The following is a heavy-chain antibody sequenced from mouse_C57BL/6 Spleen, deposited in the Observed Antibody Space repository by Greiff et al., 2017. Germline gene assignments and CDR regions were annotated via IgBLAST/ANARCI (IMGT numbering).Heavy chain of an antibody. V-gene: IGHV5-17*01. CDR2: ISSGSSTI. CDR3: ARPFLITTVVAEAMDY. J-gene: IGHJ4*01. D-gene: IGHD1-1*01. CDR1: GFTFSDYG. Sequence: DVMLVESGGGLVKPGGSLKLSCAASGFTFSDYGMHWVRQAPEKGLEWVAYISSGSSTIYYADTVKGRFTISRGNAKNTLFLQMTSLRSEDTAMYYCARPFLITTVVAEAMDYWGQGTSVTVSS.